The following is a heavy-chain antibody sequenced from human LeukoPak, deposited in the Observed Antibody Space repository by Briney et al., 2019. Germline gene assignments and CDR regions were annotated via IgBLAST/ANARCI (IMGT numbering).Heavy chain of an antibody. V-gene: IGHV4-59*08. J-gene: IGHJ4*02. CDR3: ARHGYSSGWYDY. Sequence: PSETLSLTCTVSGGSISSYYWSWIRQPPGKGLEWIGYIYYSGSTNYNPSLKSRVTISVDTSKNQFSLKLSSVTAADTAMYYCARHGYSSGWYDYWGQGTLVTVSS. CDR1: GGSISSYY. D-gene: IGHD6-19*01. CDR2: IYYSGST.